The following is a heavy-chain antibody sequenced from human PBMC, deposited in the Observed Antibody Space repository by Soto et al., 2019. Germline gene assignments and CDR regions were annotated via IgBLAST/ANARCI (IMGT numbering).Heavy chain of an antibody. CDR3: ARRRYDAFDI. Sequence: PGESLKVCWKGAGDSCTSYGSGWVRQMPGKGLEWMGIIYPGDSDTRYSPSFQGQVTISADKSISTAYLQWSSLKASDTAMYYCARRRYDAFDIWGQGTMVTVSS. D-gene: IGHD3-9*01. J-gene: IGHJ3*02. V-gene: IGHV5-51*01. CDR2: IYPGDSDT. CDR1: GDSCTSYG.